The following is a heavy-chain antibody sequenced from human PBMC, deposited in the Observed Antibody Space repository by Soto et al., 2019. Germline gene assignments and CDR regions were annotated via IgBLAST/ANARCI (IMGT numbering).Heavy chain of an antibody. V-gene: IGHV3-64D*06. CDR1: GFTFSSYA. Sequence: GGSLRLSCSASGFTFSSYAMHWVRQAPGKGLEYVSAISSNGGSTYYADSVKGRFTISRDNSKNTLYLQMSSLRAEDTAVYYCVKDQGGNWATFDYWGQGTLVTVSS. D-gene: IGHD7-27*01. CDR3: VKDQGGNWATFDY. CDR2: ISSNGGST. J-gene: IGHJ4*02.